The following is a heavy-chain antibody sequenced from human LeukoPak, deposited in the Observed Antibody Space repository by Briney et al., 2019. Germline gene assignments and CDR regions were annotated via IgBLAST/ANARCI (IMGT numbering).Heavy chain of an antibody. V-gene: IGHV1-2*02. J-gene: IGHJ4*02. CDR2: SNPNSGGT. CDR1: GYTFTRYY. CDR3: ARAANLGYCSGGSCYA. Sequence: ASVKVSCKASGYTFTRYYMHWVRQAPGQGLEWRGWSNPNSGGTNYAQKFQGRVTMTRDTSISTAYMELSRLRSDDTAVYYCARAANLGYCSGGSCYAWGQGTLVTVSS. D-gene: IGHD2-15*01.